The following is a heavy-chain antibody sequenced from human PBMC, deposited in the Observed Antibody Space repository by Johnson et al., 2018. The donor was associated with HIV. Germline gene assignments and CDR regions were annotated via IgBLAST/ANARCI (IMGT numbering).Heavy chain of an antibody. CDR2: ISWNSGSI. Sequence: VQLVESGGGLVQPGGSLRLSCAASGFTFSSYAMHWVRQAPGKGLEWVSCISWNSGSIGYADSVKGRFTISRDNAKNSMYLHMNSLSGEDTAVYCCAREGRNAADAFDIWGQGTMVRVSS. CDR1: GFTFSSYA. D-gene: IGHD1-1*01. CDR3: AREGRNAADAFDI. V-gene: IGHV3-9*01. J-gene: IGHJ3*02.